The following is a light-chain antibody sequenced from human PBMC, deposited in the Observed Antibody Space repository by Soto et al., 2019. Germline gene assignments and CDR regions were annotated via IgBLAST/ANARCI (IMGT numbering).Light chain of an antibody. Sequence: DIQMTQSPSTLSASVGDRVTSTCRASQSISTWLAWYQQKPGKAPKLLIYKTSTLESGVPSRFSGSGSGTEFTLTISSLQPDDFATYYCQHYNTYSQTFGQGTKVEIK. CDR1: QSISTW. J-gene: IGKJ1*01. V-gene: IGKV1-5*03. CDR2: KTS. CDR3: QHYNTYSQT.